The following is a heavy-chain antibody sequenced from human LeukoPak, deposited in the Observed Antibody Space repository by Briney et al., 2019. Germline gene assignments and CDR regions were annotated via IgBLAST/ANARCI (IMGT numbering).Heavy chain of an antibody. CDR2: ISSSGSTI. D-gene: IGHD3-22*01. V-gene: IGHV3-11*01. CDR3: ARDRAYYDSSGYSEEFDY. Sequence: GGSLRLSCAASGFTFSDYYMSWIRQAPGKGLEWVSYISSSGSTIYYADSVKGRFTISRDNAKNSLYLQMNSLRAEDTAVYYCARDRAYYDSSGYSEEFDYWGQGTLVTVSS. J-gene: IGHJ4*02. CDR1: GFTFSDYY.